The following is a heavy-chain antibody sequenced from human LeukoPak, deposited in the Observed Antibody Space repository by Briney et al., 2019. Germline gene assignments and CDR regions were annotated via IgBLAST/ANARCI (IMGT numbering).Heavy chain of an antibody. CDR2: ISSSSSYT. Sequence: GGSLRLSCAASGFTFSDYYMSWIRQAPGKGLEWVSYISSSSSYTTYADSVKGRFTIYRDNAKNTLYLQMNSLRAEDTAVYYCARDRGYLFDNWGQGTLVTVSS. V-gene: IGHV3-11*06. D-gene: IGHD6-13*01. CDR1: GFTFSDYY. J-gene: IGHJ4*02. CDR3: ARDRGYLFDN.